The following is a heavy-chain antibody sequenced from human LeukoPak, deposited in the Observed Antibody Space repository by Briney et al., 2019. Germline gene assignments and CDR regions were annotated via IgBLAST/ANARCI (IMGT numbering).Heavy chain of an antibody. Sequence: GGSLRLSRAASGFTFRTFWMSWVRQAPGKGLEWVANIKQDGSEKYYVDSVKGRFTISRDNAKNSLYLQMNSLRAEDTAVYYCARDQTKWEPLRRRDYYYMDVWGKGTTVTVSS. CDR3: ARDQTKWEPLRRRDYYYMDV. CDR1: GFTFRTFW. V-gene: IGHV3-7*01. CDR2: IKQDGSEK. D-gene: IGHD1-26*01. J-gene: IGHJ6*03.